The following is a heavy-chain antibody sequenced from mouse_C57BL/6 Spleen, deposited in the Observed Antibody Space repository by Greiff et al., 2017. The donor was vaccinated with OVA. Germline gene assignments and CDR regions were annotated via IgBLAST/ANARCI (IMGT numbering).Heavy chain of an antibody. CDR2: ISSGSSTI. CDR1: GFTFSDYG. J-gene: IGHJ1*03. CDR3: ARLGRGDWYFDV. D-gene: IGHD4-1*01. V-gene: IGHV5-17*01. Sequence: EVKLMESGGGLVKPGGSLKLSCAASGFTFSDYGMHWVRQAPEKGLEWVAYISSGSSTIYYAATVQGRFPISRANAKNTLFLQMTSLRSEDTAMYYCARLGRGDWYFDVWGTGTTVTVSS.